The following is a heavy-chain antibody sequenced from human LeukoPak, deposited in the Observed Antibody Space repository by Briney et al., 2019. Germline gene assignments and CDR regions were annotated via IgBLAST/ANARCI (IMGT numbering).Heavy chain of an antibody. CDR1: GFTFSSYA. CDR2: ISGSGNST. Sequence: GGSLRLSCAASGFTFSSYAMSWVRQVPGKGLEWVSSISGSGNSTYYAHSVKGRFTISRDNSKNTLYLQMNSLRAEDTAVYYCAKGPLCSSTSCYTLDHFDPWGQGTLVTVSS. V-gene: IGHV3-23*01. J-gene: IGHJ5*02. CDR3: AKGPLCSSTSCYTLDHFDP. D-gene: IGHD2-2*02.